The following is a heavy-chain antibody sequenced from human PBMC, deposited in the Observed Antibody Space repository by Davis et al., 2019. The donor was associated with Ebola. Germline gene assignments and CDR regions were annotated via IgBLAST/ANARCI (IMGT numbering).Heavy chain of an antibody. CDR2: ISYDGSNK. CDR1: GFTFSSYA. D-gene: IGHD3-10*01. Sequence: GESLKISCAASGFTFSSYAMHWVRQAPGKGLEWVAVISYDGSNKYYADSVKGRFTISRDNAKNSLYLQMNSLRAEDTAVYYCARGSSAPLYWGQGTLVTVSS. V-gene: IGHV3-30-3*01. CDR3: ARGSSAPLY. J-gene: IGHJ4*02.